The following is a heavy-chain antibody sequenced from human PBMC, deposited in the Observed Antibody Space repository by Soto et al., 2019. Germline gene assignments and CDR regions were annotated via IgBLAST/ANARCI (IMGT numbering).Heavy chain of an antibody. J-gene: IGHJ4*02. V-gene: IGHV3-30*18. CDR1: GFTFSSYG. CDR2: ISYDGSNK. D-gene: IGHD3-16*02. CDR3: AKVRLVTPDS. Sequence: GGSLRLSCAASGFTFSSYGMHWVRQAPGKGLEWVAVISYDGSNKYYADSVKGRFTISRDNSKNTVYLQINSLRAEDTAIYYCAKVRLVTPDSWGQGTLVTVSS.